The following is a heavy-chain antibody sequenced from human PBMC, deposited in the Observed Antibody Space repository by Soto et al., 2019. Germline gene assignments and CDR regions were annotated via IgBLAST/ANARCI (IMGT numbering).Heavy chain of an antibody. CDR1: GYPFTSAG. CDR3: ARDLDISGSYYTDY. Sequence: QVQLVQSGAEVKKPGASVKVSCKASGYPFTSAGISWVRQAPGQELEWMGWISVYNDDTKYAQKFQGRVIMTTDTSTTTAYMELRSLTSGDTAVYYCARDLDISGSYYTDYWGQGTLFTVSA. D-gene: IGHD3-10*01. J-gene: IGHJ4*02. V-gene: IGHV1-18*01. CDR2: ISVYNDDT.